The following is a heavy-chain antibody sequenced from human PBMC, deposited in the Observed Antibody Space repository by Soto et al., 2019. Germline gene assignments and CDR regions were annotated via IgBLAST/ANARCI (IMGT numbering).Heavy chain of an antibody. D-gene: IGHD6-13*01. CDR2: MNPNSGNT. Sequence: GASVKVSCKASGYTFTSYDINCVRQATEQGLEWMGWMNPNSGNTGYAQKFQGRVTMTRNTSISTAYMELSSLRSEDTAVYYCARGQGVGSSWYDAFDIWGQGTMVTVSS. J-gene: IGHJ3*02. CDR3: ARGQGVGSSWYDAFDI. CDR1: GYTFTSYD. V-gene: IGHV1-8*01.